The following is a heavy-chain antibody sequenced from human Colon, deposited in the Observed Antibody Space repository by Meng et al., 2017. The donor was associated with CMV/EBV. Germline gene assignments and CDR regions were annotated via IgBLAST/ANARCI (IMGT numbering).Heavy chain of an antibody. CDR1: GGSISRSNW. CDR2: IYHSGST. V-gene: IGHV4-4*02. Sequence: QVRLQEAGPGLLKPSGTLSLTFAVSGGSISRSNWWSWVRQPPGKGLEWIGEIYHSGSTNYNPSLKSRVTISVDKSKNQFSLKLSSVTAADTAVYYCARGRPYSLRYFDWLLLDFDYWGQGTLVTVSS. D-gene: IGHD3-9*01. J-gene: IGHJ4*02. CDR3: ARGRPYSLRYFDWLLLDFDY.